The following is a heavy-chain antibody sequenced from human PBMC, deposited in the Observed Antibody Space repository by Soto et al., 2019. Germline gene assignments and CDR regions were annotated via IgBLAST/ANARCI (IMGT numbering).Heavy chain of an antibody. CDR2: VYYSGGA. J-gene: IGHJ5*01. Sequence: SETLSLTCAVSGVSIHNSHSFWGWIRQPPGKGLELIGSVYYSGGANYNPSLKSRVTVSIDTSNNQFSLRVNSVTAADTAVYYCGRVVEGATRHTDFDSWDQGILVTVSS. V-gene: IGHV4-39*01. CDR3: GRVVEGATRHTDFDS. CDR1: GVSIHNSHSF. D-gene: IGHD2-15*01.